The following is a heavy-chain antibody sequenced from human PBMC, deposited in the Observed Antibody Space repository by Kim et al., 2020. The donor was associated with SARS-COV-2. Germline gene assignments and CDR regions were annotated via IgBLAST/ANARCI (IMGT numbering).Heavy chain of an antibody. CDR2: ISSNSSYI. J-gene: IGHJ6*02. V-gene: IGHV3-21*01. CDR3: ARWGLANMRGMDV. Sequence: GGSLRLSCAGSGFTFSSYSINWVRQAPGKGLEWVSSISSNSSYIYYADSLKGRFTISRDNAKNSLYLQMNSLRVEDTAVYYCARWGLANMRGMDVWGQGTTLTVSS. D-gene: IGHD2-21*01. CDR1: GFTFSSYS.